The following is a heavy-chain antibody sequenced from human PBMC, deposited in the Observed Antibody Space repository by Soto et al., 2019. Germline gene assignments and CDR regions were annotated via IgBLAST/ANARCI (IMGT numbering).Heavy chain of an antibody. CDR1: GFTFSSYG. CDR2: ISYDGSNK. Sequence: GGSLRLSCAASGFTFSSYGMHWVRQAPGKGLEWVAVISYDGSNKYYADSVKGRFTISRDNSKNTLYLQMNSLKTEDTAVYYCTTLTMILVHLDYWGPGTLVTVSS. CDR3: TTLTMILVHLDY. D-gene: IGHD3-22*01. V-gene: IGHV3-30*03. J-gene: IGHJ4*02.